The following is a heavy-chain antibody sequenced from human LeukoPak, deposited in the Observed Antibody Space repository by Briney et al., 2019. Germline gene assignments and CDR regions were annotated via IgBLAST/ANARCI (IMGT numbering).Heavy chain of an antibody. CDR1: GFTFGDYA. D-gene: IGHD1-1*01. J-gene: IGHJ4*02. CDR3: ARDRGAYNLYDY. CDR2: IRSKAYGETA. Sequence: GGSLRLSCTASGFTFGDYAMSWIRQAPGKGLEWVGFIRSKAYGETADYAASVKGRFTISRDDSKAIAYLQMNSLKTEDTAVYHCARDRGAYNLYDYWGQGTLVTVSS. V-gene: IGHV3-49*03.